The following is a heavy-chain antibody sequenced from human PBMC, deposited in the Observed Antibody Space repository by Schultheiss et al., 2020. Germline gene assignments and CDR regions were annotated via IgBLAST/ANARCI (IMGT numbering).Heavy chain of an antibody. V-gene: IGHV3-15*01. D-gene: IGHD3-22*01. CDR2: IKSKTDGRTT. J-gene: IGHJ6*02. CDR3: TQGLSSGYYQYYYYYGMDV. Sequence: GGSLRLSCAASGFTFSNAWMSWVRQAPGKGLEWVGRIKSKTDGRTTDYAAPVKGRFTISRDDSKNTLYLQMNSLKTEDTDVYYCTQGLSSGYYQYYYYYGMDVWGQGTTVTVSS. CDR1: GFTFSNAW.